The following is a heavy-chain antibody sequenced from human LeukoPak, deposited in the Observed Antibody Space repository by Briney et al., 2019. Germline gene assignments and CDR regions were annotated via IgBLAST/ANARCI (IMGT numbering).Heavy chain of an antibody. CDR2: IYSGGTT. V-gene: IGHV3-53*01. J-gene: IGHJ6*03. D-gene: IGHD1-1*01. CDR3: ARGYWNPTSGLYYYYLDV. Sequence: GGSLRLSCAVSGSNISNSFINWVRQAPGKGLEWVSIIYSGGTTHYADSVRGRFTVSRDFSQNTLYLQMDSLRADDTAVYYCARGYWNPTSGLYYYYLDVWGRGTTVIVSS. CDR1: GSNISNSF.